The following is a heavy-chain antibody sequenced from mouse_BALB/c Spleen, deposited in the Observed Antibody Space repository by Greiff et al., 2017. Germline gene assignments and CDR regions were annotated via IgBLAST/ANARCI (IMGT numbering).Heavy chain of an antibody. J-gene: IGHJ4*01. Sequence: EVKVVESGGGLVQPGGSLRLSCATSGFTFTDYYMSWVRQPPGKALEWLGFIRNKANGYTTEYSASVKGRFTISRDNSQSILYLQMNTLRAEDSATYYCARDRDDYDAMDYWGQGTSVTVSS. V-gene: IGHV7-3*02. CDR2: IRNKANGYTT. CDR1: GFTFTDYY. CDR3: ARDRDDYDAMDY.